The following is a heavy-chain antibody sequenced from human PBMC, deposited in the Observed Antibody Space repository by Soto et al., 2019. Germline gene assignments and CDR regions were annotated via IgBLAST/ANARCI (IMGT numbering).Heavy chain of an antibody. D-gene: IGHD3-10*01. J-gene: IGHJ4*02. CDR1: GFTFSGHT. Sequence: EVQLVESGGGLVKPGGSLRLSCAASGFTFSGHTINWVRQAPGKGLEWVSSVSSSSTYIYYADSVKGRLTVSRDNAEKSLYLQMNSLSAEDTAIYYCARCMGFDGSGYAFFDSWGQGTLVTVSS. CDR2: VSSSSTYI. V-gene: IGHV3-21*01. CDR3: ARCMGFDGSGYAFFDS.